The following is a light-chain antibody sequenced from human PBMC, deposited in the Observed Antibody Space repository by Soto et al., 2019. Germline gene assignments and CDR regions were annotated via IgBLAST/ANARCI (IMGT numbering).Light chain of an antibody. V-gene: IGKV1-5*01. J-gene: IGKJ3*01. CDR2: DAS. CDR3: QQYNNSSFT. CDR1: QNISKW. Sequence: DVQMTQSPSTLSASVGDRVTITCRASQNISKWLAWYQQKPGRAPNLLIYDASSLQTGVPSRFSGSGSGTESTLIINSLQSDDFATYHCQQYNNSSFTFGPGTKVDLK.